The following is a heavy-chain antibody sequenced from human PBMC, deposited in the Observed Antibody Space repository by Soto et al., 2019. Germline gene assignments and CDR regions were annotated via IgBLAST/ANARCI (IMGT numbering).Heavy chain of an antibody. CDR3: VHYVSASPACWFDP. J-gene: IGHJ5*02. Sequence: QITLKESGPTLVKPTQTLTLTCSFSGLSLSTSGEAVGWIRQPPGKALEWLALIYWDDDKLFNPTLKTRLTITEDTSISQVVLTLTNMDPVDTAIYSCVHYVSASPACWFDPWGEGILVTVSS. CDR1: GLSLSTSGEA. V-gene: IGHV2-5*02. D-gene: IGHD3-10*01. CDR2: IYWDDDK.